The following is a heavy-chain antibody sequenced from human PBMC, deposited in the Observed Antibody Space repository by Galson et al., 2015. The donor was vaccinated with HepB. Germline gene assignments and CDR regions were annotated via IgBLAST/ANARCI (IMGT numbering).Heavy chain of an antibody. V-gene: IGHV3-30*04. CDR1: GFTFSSYA. Sequence: SLRLSCAASGFTFSSYAMHWVRQAPGKGLEWVAVISYDGSNKYYADSVKGRFTISRDNSKNTLYLQMNSLRAEDTAVYYCARELNLIAAAGYFDYWGQGTLVTVSS. CDR3: ARELNLIAAAGYFDY. CDR2: ISYDGSNK. D-gene: IGHD6-13*01. J-gene: IGHJ4*02.